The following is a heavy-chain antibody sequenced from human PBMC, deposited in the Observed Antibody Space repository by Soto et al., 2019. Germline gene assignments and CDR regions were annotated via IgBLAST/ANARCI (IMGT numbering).Heavy chain of an antibody. Sequence: QVQLMQSGAEVKKPGASVKVSCKASGYTFTTFPMHCVRQAPGQRLEWMGWINAGNGNTKYSQKFQGRVAITRDTSESTAYMELSSLISEDTAVYYCATVVHGTDTLSSMDVWGQGPTVTVSS. V-gene: IGHV1-3*01. CDR2: INAGNGNT. D-gene: IGHD1-1*01. CDR1: GYTFTTFP. CDR3: ATVVHGTDTLSSMDV. J-gene: IGHJ6*02.